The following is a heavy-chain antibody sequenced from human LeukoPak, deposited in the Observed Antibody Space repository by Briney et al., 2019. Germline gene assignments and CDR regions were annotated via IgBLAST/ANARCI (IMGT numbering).Heavy chain of an antibody. D-gene: IGHD3-10*01. CDR2: ISGSGGST. CDR1: GFTFSSYG. CDR3: ASGLLATVIDY. Sequence: QPGGTLRLSCAASGFTFSSYGMSWVRQAPGKGLEWVSAISGSGGSTYYADSVKGRFTISRDNSKNTLYLQMNSLRAEDTAVYYCASGLLATVIDYWGQGTLVTVSS. V-gene: IGHV3-23*01. J-gene: IGHJ4*02.